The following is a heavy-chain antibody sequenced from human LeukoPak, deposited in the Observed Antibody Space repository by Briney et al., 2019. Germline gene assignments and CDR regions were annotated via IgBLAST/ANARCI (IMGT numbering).Heavy chain of an antibody. D-gene: IGHD3-16*01. CDR1: GHSFNAYY. V-gene: IGHV1-2*06. CDR3: ATFTAPRNAFDL. CDR2: IDPNSGDT. Sequence: ASMKVSCKASGHSFNAYYIHWVRQAPGQGPQWMGRIDPNSGDTKYTQKFQGRVSMTRDTSISTAYMELSRLTSDDTAVYYCATFTAPRNAFDLWGQGTMVTVSS. J-gene: IGHJ3*01.